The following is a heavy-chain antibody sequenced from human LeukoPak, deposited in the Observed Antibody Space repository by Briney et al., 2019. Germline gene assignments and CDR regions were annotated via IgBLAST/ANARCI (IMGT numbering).Heavy chain of an antibody. V-gene: IGHV1-18*01. CDR3: ARDLRGYYHGLENYYYFDY. J-gene: IGHJ4*02. D-gene: IGHD3-10*01. Sequence: GAPVKVSCKASGYTFTNYGISWVRQAPGQGLEWMGWISNYNGNTNYAQKLQGRVTMTTDTSTSTVHMELRSLRSDDTAVYYCARDLRGYYHGLENYYYFDYWGQGTLVTVSS. CDR2: ISNYNGNT. CDR1: GYTFTNYG.